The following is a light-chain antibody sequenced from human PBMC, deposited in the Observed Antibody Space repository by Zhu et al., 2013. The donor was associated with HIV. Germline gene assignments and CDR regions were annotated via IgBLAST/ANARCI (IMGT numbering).Light chain of an antibody. CDR3: QQYGSSPWT. Sequence: EVVLTQFPGTLSLSPGQGATLSCRASQSISSSSLAWYQQKPGQAPRLLIFGASSRATDIPERFSGSGSGTDFTLTISRLEPEDFAVYYCQQYGSSPWTFGQGTKVEIK. J-gene: IGKJ1*01. CDR2: GAS. V-gene: IGKV3-20*01. CDR1: QSISSSS.